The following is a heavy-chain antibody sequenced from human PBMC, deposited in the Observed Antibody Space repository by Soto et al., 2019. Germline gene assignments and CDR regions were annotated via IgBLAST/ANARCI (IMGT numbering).Heavy chain of an antibody. D-gene: IGHD3-22*01. CDR1: GFTFSSYS. CDR2: ISSSSSTI. J-gene: IGHJ4*02. Sequence: PGGSLRLSCAASGFTFSSYSMNWVRQAPGKGLEWVSYISSSSSTIYYADSVKGRFTISKDNAKNSLYLQMNSLRVDDTAVYYCAREPTPTYYYDSSWGQGTLVTVSS. CDR3: AREPTPTYYYDSS. V-gene: IGHV3-48*01.